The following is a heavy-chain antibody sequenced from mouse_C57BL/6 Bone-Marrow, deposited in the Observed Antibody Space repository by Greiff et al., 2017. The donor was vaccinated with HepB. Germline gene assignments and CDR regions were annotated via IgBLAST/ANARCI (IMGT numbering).Heavy chain of an antibody. CDR3: ARRPWDGYAMDY. J-gene: IGHJ4*01. CDR1: GFTFSSYG. D-gene: IGHD4-1*01. CDR2: ISSGGSYT. Sequence: EVKLVESGGDLVKPGGSLKLSCAASGFTFSSYGMSWVRQTPDKRLEWVATISSGGSYTYYPDSVKGRFTISRDNAKNTLYLQMSSLKSEDTAMYYCARRPWDGYAMDYWGQGTSVTVSS. V-gene: IGHV5-6*02.